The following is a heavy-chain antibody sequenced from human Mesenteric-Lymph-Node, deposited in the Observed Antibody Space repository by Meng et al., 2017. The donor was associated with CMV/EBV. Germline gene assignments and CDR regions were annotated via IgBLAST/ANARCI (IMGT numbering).Heavy chain of an antibody. J-gene: IGHJ4*02. Sequence: SGYPLTSYLMTWVRQAPGPGLEWMGMINPSGGSTSYAQKFQGRVTMTRDTSTSTVYMELSSLRSEDTVVYYCARRPIDGYNSGRFDYWGQGTLVTVSS. CDR2: INPSGGST. CDR1: GYPLTSYL. CDR3: ARRPIDGYNSGRFDY. V-gene: IGHV1-46*01. D-gene: IGHD5-24*01.